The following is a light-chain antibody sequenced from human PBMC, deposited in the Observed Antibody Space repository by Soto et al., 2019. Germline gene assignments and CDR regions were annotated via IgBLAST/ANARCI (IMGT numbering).Light chain of an antibody. J-gene: IGKJ3*01. CDR3: QQYNNWPYT. Sequence: MVMTQSPATLSVSPGEKATLSCRASQSVSTKLAWYQQKPGQAPRLLIYGASTRATGIPARFSGSGSVTEFTLTISSLQSEDFAVYYCQQYNNWPYTFGPGTRVDMK. CDR2: GAS. V-gene: IGKV3D-15*01. CDR1: QSVSTK.